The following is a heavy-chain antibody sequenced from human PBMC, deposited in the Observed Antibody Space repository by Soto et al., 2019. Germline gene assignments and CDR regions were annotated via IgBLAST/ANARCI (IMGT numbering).Heavy chain of an antibody. D-gene: IGHD1-26*01. Sequence: PGGSLRLSCTASGFTFNTHWMHWVRQAPGKGLVWVSRIYFDGITTNYADSVKGRLTVSRDNAKNTVYLHVNTLRDEDTAVYYCARGGAMGVDYXGQGTLVTVYS. CDR1: GFTFNTHW. CDR3: ARGGAMGVDY. J-gene: IGHJ4*02. CDR2: IYFDGITT. V-gene: IGHV3-74*01.